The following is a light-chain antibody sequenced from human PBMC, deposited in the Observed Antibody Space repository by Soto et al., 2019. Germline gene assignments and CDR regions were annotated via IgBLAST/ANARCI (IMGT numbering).Light chain of an antibody. Sequence: QSVLTQPAAVSGSPGQSITISCTGTSSDVGGYNYVSWYQQHPGRAPTLILYGVANRPSGVSNRFSGSKSGNTASLTISGLQAEDEADYYCTSYTSSDSYVLGVGTKVTVL. J-gene: IGLJ1*01. V-gene: IGLV2-14*03. CDR3: TSYTSSDSYV. CDR2: GVA. CDR1: SSDVGGYNY.